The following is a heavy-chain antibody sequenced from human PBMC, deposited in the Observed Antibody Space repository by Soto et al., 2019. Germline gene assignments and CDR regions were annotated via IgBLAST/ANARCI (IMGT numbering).Heavy chain of an antibody. V-gene: IGHV3-30*09. CDR1: GFTYTDFA. D-gene: IGHD3-22*01. CDR3: ARRAWDSYSAIAG. Sequence: VQLVESGGGEVKPGRSLRLSCAASGFTYTDFALHWVRQAPGQGLEWVAIISYDGSDKYYADSVKGRFAISRDNPKNTLYLEMNRLRPEDTAVYFCARRAWDSYSAIAGWGQGTTVTVFS. J-gene: IGHJ6*02. CDR2: ISYDGSDK.